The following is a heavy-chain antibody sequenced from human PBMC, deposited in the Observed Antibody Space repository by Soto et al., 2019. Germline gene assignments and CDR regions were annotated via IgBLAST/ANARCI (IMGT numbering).Heavy chain of an antibody. J-gene: IGHJ3*02. CDR2: IYSGGST. D-gene: IGHD3-22*01. V-gene: IGHV3-53*01. Sequence: GGSLRLSCAASGFTFSSYAMSWVRQAPGKGLEWVSVIYSGGSTYYADSVKGRFTISRDNSKNTLYLQMNSLRAEDTAVYYCAREISYYYDSSGYYDPSAFDIWGQGTMVTVSS. CDR3: AREISYYYDSSGYYDPSAFDI. CDR1: GFTFSSYA.